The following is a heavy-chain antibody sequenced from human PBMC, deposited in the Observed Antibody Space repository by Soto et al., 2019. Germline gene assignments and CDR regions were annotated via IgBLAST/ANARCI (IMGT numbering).Heavy chain of an antibody. Sequence: GESLKISCKGSGYSFTSYWISWVRQMPGKGLEWMGRIDPSDSYTNYSPSFQGHVTISADKSISTAYLQWSSLKASDTAMYYCARLTYSGSYSANYYYYYGMDVWGQGTTVTVSS. CDR1: GYSFTSYW. J-gene: IGHJ6*02. CDR2: IDPSDSYT. V-gene: IGHV5-10-1*01. D-gene: IGHD1-26*01. CDR3: ARLTYSGSYSANYYYYYGMDV.